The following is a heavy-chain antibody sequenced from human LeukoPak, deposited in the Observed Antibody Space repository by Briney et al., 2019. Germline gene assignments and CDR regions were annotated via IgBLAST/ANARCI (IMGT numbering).Heavy chain of an antibody. CDR2: MNPNSGNT. D-gene: IGHD5-18*01. J-gene: IGHJ6*02. V-gene: IGHV1-8*02. Sequence: ASVKVSCKASGYTFTGYYMHWVRQAPGQGLEWMGWMNPNSGNTGYAQKFQGRVTMTRNTSISTAYMELSSLRSEDTAVHYCARLDTAIVYYGMDVWGQGTTVTVSS. CDR1: GYTFTGYY. CDR3: ARLDTAIVYYGMDV.